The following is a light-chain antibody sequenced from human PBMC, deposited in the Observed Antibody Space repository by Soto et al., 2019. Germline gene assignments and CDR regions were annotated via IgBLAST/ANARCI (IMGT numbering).Light chain of an antibody. CDR2: EVS. J-gene: IGLJ2*01. CDR3: SSFTSITTLV. V-gene: IGLV2-14*01. Sequence: QSALTQPASVSGAPGQSITISCTGTSSDVGGYNYVSWYQQHPGKAPKVIIYEVSNRPSGVSNRFSGSKSGNTASLTISGLQADDDADYYCSSFTSITTLVFGGGTKLTVL. CDR1: SSDVGGYNY.